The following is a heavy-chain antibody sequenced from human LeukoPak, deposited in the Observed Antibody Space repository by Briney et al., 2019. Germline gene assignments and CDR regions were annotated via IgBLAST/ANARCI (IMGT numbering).Heavy chain of an antibody. CDR3: ARAPTTLWFGEFPPVD. J-gene: IGHJ4*02. CDR1: GYTFTSYG. CDR2: ISAYNGNT. D-gene: IGHD3-10*01. Sequence: ASVKVSCKASGYTFTSYGISWVRQAPGQGLEWMGWISAYNGNTNYAQKLQGRVTMTTDTSTSTAYMELRSLRPDDTAVYYCARAPTTLWFGEFPPVDWGQGTLVTVSS. V-gene: IGHV1-18*01.